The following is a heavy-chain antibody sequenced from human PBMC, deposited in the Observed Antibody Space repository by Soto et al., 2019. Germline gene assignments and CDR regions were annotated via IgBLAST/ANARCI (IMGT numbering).Heavy chain of an antibody. V-gene: IGHV3-23*01. CDR1: GFTISSYV. CDR3: AKGWADY. D-gene: IGHD3-16*01. Sequence: EVQVLESGGGLVQPGGSLRLSCAASGFTISSYVMSWVRQAPGKGLEWVSGISGGSTYYADSVKGRFTISRDNSKNTLSLQMNSLRAEDTAVYCCAKGWADYWGQGTLVTVSS. CDR2: ISGGST. J-gene: IGHJ4*02.